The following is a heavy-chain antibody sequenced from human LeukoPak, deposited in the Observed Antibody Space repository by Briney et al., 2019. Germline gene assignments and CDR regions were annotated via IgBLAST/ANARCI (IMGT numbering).Heavy chain of an antibody. CDR1: GFTFSSYA. Sequence: PSGGSLRLSCAASGFTFSSYAMSWVRQAPGKGLEWVSAISGSGGSTYYADSVKGRFTISRHNSKNTLYLQMNSLRAEDTAVYYCARGPAYYDILTGSLYYYGMDVWGQGTTVTVSS. D-gene: IGHD3-9*01. V-gene: IGHV3-23*01. CDR2: ISGSGGST. CDR3: ARGPAYYDILTGSLYYYGMDV. J-gene: IGHJ6*02.